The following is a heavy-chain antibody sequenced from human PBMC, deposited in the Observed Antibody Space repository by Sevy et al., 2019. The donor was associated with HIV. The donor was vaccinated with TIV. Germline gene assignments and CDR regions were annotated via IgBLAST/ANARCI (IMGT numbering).Heavy chain of an antibody. CDR1: GLTFNNAW. D-gene: IGHD3-9*01. CDR2: IKSKIDGETT. J-gene: IGHJ4*02. Sequence: GGSLRLSCAVSGLTFNNAWMNWVRQAPGTGLQWVGLIKSKIDGETTDYAAPVKGRFTISRDDSKNTLFLQMNSSKIEDTAVYYCATAPGYYDSAPFDYWGPGTLVTVSS. CDR3: ATAPGYYDSAPFDY. V-gene: IGHV3-15*01.